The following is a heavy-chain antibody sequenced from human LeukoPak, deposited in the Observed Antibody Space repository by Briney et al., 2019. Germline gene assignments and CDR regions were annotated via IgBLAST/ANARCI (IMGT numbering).Heavy chain of an antibody. D-gene: IGHD3-3*01. CDR1: GFTFDDYA. CDR3: ARGTGYYDFWSGYTAYYFDY. CDR2: INSDGSST. V-gene: IGHV3-74*01. J-gene: IGHJ4*02. Sequence: GRSLRLSCAASGFTFDDYAMHWVRQAPGKGPVWVSRINSDGSSTYYADSVKGRFTISRDNSKNTLYLQMNSLRAEDTAVYYCARGTGYYDFWSGYTAYYFDYWGQGTLVTVSS.